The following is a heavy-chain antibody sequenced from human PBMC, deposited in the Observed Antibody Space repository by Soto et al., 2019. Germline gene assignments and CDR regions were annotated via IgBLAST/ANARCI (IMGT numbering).Heavy chain of an antibody. CDR2: INHSGST. CDR1: GGSFSGYY. V-gene: IGHV4-34*01. Sequence: QVQLQQWGAGLLKPSETLSLTCAVYGGSFSGYYWSWIRQPPGKGLEWIGEINHSGSTNYNPSLKSRVTISVDTSKNQFSLKLSSVTAADTAVYYCARRGYCSGGSCQFGKKNSGGTYYFDYWGQGTLVTVSS. CDR3: ARRGYCSGGSCQFGKKNSGGTYYFDY. D-gene: IGHD2-15*01. J-gene: IGHJ4*02.